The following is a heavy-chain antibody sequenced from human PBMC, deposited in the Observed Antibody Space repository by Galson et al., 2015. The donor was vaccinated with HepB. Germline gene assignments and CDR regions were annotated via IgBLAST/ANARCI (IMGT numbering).Heavy chain of an antibody. J-gene: IGHJ4*02. CDR2: ISGSGVST. Sequence: SLRLSCAASGFTFTTYAMSWVRQAPGKGLEWVSAISGSGVSTYYADSVKGRFTISRDNSKNTLYLQMSSLRAEDTAVYYCAKDPGYFDYLGQGALVIVSS. CDR3: AKDPGYFDY. V-gene: IGHV3-23*01. CDR1: GFTFTTYA.